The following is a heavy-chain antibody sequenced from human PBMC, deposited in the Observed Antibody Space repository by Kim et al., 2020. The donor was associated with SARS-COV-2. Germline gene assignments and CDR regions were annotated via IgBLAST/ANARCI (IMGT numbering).Heavy chain of an antibody. Sequence: GGSLRLSCAASGFTFSSYWMSWVRQAPGKGLEWVANIKQDGSEKYYVDSVKGRFTISRDNAKNSLYLQMNSLRAEDTAVYYCARSSLRYFDWAYDYWGQGTLVTVSS. V-gene: IGHV3-7*01. CDR2: IKQDGSEK. D-gene: IGHD3-9*01. J-gene: IGHJ4*02. CDR1: GFTFSSYW. CDR3: ARSSLRYFDWAYDY.